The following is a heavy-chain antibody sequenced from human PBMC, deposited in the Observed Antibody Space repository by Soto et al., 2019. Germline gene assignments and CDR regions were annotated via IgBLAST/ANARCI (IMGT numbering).Heavy chain of an antibody. CDR3: ARDGDYYDSSGFQRDYHYYGMDV. V-gene: IGHV1-69*01. Sequence: QVQLVQSGAEVKKPGSSVKVSCQASGGSFSDYAISWVRQAPGQGLEWRGGIIPMLGIADNAQKFQGRVIITADEYTSTVDMELSSLRSEDTAVYYCARDGDYYDSSGFQRDYHYYGMDVWGQGTTVTVAS. J-gene: IGHJ6*02. CDR2: IIPMLGIA. D-gene: IGHD3-22*01. CDR1: GGSFSDYA.